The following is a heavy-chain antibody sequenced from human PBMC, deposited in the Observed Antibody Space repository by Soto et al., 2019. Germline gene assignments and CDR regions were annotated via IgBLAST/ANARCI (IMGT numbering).Heavy chain of an antibody. CDR1: GFTFSSYA. V-gene: IGHV3-30-3*01. J-gene: IGHJ2*01. CDR2: ISYDGSNK. D-gene: IGHD4-17*01. Sequence: QVQLVESGGGVVQPGRSLRLSCAASGFTFSSYAMNWVRQAPGKGLEWVAVISYDGSNKYYADSVKGRFTISRDNSKNTLYLQMNSLRAEDTAVYYCARDSDYGGNSPTNWYFDLWGRGTLVTVSS. CDR3: ARDSDYGGNSPTNWYFDL.